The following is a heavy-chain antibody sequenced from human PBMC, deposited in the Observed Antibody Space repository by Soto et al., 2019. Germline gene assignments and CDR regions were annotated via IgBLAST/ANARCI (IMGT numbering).Heavy chain of an antibody. Sequence: PSETLSLTCTVSGGSISSYYWSWIRQRPGKGLEWIGYIYYSGSTNYNPSLKSRVTISVDTSKNQFSLKLSSVTAADTAVYYCARVQRRPLLWWVDYWGQGTLVTVSS. CDR3: ARVQRRPLLWWVDY. J-gene: IGHJ4*02. D-gene: IGHD6-25*01. CDR1: GGSISSYY. V-gene: IGHV4-59*01. CDR2: IYYSGST.